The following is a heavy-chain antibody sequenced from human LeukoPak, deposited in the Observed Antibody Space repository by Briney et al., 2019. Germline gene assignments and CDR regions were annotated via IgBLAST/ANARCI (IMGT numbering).Heavy chain of an antibody. CDR3: ARDRGLVVPSNWFDP. V-gene: IGHV4-59*01. D-gene: IGHD2-2*01. CDR1: GGSISSYY. CDR2: IYYSGST. Sequence: SQTLSLTCTVSGGSISSYYWSWIRQPPGKGLEWIGYIYYSGSTNYNPSLKSRVTISVDTSKNQFSLKLSSVTAADTAVYYCARDRGLVVPSNWFDPWGQGTLVTVSS. J-gene: IGHJ5*02.